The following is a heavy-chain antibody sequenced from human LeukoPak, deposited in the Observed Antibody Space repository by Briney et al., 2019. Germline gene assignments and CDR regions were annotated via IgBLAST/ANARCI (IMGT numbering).Heavy chain of an antibody. J-gene: IGHJ3*02. CDR3: ARLRAQYSSSFWAFDI. CDR2: IYTSGST. D-gene: IGHD6-6*01. V-gene: IGHV4-4*09. CDR1: GGSISSYY. Sequence: SETLSLTCTVSGGSISSYYWSWIRQPPGKGLEWIGYIYTSGSTNYNPSLKSRVTISVDTSKNQFSQKLSSLTAADTAVYYCARLRAQYSSSFWAFDIWGQGTMVTVSA.